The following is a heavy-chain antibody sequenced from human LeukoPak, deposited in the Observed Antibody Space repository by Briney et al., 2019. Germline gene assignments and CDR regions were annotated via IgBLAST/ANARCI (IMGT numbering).Heavy chain of an antibody. Sequence: ASVKVSCKASGYTFTGYYMHWVRQAPGQGLEWMGWINPNSGGTNYAQKFQGRVTMTRDTSISTAYMELSRLRSDDTAVYYCARYLESQQLVLDYFDYWGQGTLVTVSS. D-gene: IGHD6-13*01. J-gene: IGHJ4*02. CDR2: INPNSGGT. CDR1: GYTFTGYY. CDR3: ARYLESQQLVLDYFDY. V-gene: IGHV1-2*02.